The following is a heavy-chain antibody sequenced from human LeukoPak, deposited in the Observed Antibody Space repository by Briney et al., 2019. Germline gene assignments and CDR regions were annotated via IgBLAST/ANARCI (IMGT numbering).Heavy chain of an antibody. CDR2: INPSGGST. D-gene: IGHD3-10*01. CDR1: GYTFTSYY. V-gene: IGHV1-46*01. CDR3: ARGARQYYYGSGSSQIYYYYYGMDV. J-gene: IGHJ6*02. Sequence: ASVKVSCKASGYTFTSYYMHWVRQAPGQGLEWMGIINPSGGSTSYAQKLQGRVTMTRDTSTSTVYMELSSLRSEDTAVYYCARGARQYYYGSGSSQIYYYYYGMDVWGQGTTVTVSS.